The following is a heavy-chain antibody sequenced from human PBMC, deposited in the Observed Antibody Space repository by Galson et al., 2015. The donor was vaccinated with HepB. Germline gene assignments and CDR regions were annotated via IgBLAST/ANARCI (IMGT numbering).Heavy chain of an antibody. CDR1: GGTFSTYA. CDR2: IIPIFGTT. V-gene: IGHV1-69*13. D-gene: IGHD2-8*01. Sequence: SVKVSCKASGGTFSTYAINWVRQAPGQGLDWMGRIIPIFGTTNYAQKFQDRVTITADESTSTAYLELRSLRSEDTAMYYCARDLRSGFYCHNGGPAPFDFWGQGTLVTVSS. CDR3: ARDLRSGFYCHNGGPAPFDF. J-gene: IGHJ4*02.